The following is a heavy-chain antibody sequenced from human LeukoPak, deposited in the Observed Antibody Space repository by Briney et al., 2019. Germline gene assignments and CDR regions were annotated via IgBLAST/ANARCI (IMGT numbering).Heavy chain of an antibody. CDR3: ARDRYSSSWYQGFYYYYGMDV. CDR2: IDSSGRDT. D-gene: IGHD6-13*01. Sequence: GGSLRLSCAASGIAFSRYTMSWVRQAPGKGLEWVSAIDSSGRDTYYADSVKGRFTISRDNAKNSLYLQMNSLRAEDTAVYYCARDRYSSSWYQGFYYYYGMDVWGQGTTVTVSS. CDR1: GIAFSRYT. V-gene: IGHV3-21*01. J-gene: IGHJ6*02.